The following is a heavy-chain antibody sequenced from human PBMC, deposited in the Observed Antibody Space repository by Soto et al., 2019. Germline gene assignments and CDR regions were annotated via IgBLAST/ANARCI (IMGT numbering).Heavy chain of an antibody. D-gene: IGHD5-12*01. CDR2: ISGSGGST. V-gene: IGHV3-23*01. CDR1: GFTFSSYA. J-gene: IGHJ4*02. CDR3: AKEIWNGYNSSDY. Sequence: EVKLLESGGGLVQPGGSLRLSCAASGFTFSSYAMSWVRQAPGKGLEWVSGISGSGGSTYYADSVKGRFTISRDNSKNAVYVQMNSLRAEDTAVYYCAKEIWNGYNSSDYWGQGALVTVSS.